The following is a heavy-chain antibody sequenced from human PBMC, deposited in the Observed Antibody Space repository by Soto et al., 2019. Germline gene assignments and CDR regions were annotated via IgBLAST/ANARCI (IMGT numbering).Heavy chain of an antibody. Sequence: SETLSLTCAVYGGSLSGYYWSWIRQPPGKVLEWIGEINHSGSTNSTPSIKSRVTISVDTSHNQFSLKLSFFSAADPSVIYCERSAHRRLLAHLAQGTLVVASS. V-gene: IGHV4-34*01. CDR1: GGSLSGYY. D-gene: IGHD2-15*01. CDR2: INHSGST. J-gene: IGHJ4*02. CDR3: ERSAHRRLLAH.